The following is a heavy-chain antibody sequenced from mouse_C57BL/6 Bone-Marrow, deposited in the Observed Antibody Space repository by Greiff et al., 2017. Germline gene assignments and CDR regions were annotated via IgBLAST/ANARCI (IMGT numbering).Heavy chain of an antibody. CDR2: IDPENGDT. CDR3: TTIITTGDARDY. CDR1: GFNIKDDY. J-gene: IGHJ4*01. D-gene: IGHD1-1*01. V-gene: IGHV14-4*01. Sequence: VQLQQSGAELVRPGASVKLSCTASGFNIKDDYMHWVKPRPEQGLAWIGWIDPENGDTEYASKFQGKATITADTSSNTAYLQLSSLTSEDTAVYYCTTIITTGDARDYWGQGTSGTVSS.